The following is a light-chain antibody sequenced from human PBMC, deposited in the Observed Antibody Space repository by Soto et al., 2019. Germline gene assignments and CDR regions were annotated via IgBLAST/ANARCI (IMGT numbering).Light chain of an antibody. CDR2: DAS. J-gene: IGKJ1*01. Sequence: DIQMTQSPSSLSASVGNRVTITCQASQDIATYLNWYQQKPGKAPNLLIYDASNLETGVPSRFSGGGSGTHFTFTISNLQPEDIATYYCQQYDNPHPTWTFGQGPRVHIX. V-gene: IGKV1-33*01. CDR1: QDIATY. CDR3: QQYDNPHPTWT.